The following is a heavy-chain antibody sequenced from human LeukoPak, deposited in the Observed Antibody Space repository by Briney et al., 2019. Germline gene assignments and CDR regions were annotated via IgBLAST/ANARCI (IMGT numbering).Heavy chain of an antibody. V-gene: IGHV3-23*01. J-gene: IGHJ4*02. CDR2: VSGSGDST. CDR3: AKVIDTTGRDYLDY. Sequence: PGGSLRLSCAASCYTLSNYQMNWVRQAPGKGLEWVSGVSGSGDSTYYADSVKGRFTISRDNSENTLYLQMNSLRAEDTAVYYCAKVIDTTGRDYLDYWGQGTLVTVSS. D-gene: IGHD1-1*01. CDR1: CYTLSNYQ.